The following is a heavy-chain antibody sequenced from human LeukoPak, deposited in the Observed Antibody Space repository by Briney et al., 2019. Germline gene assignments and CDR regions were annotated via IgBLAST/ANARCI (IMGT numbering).Heavy chain of an antibody. Sequence: HGESLKISCKGSGYTFTTYWIGWVRQMPGKGLEWMGIIYPGDSDPRYSPSFQGQVTISADKSISTAYLQWTSLKASDSAMYYCVRHGLGSSWFGFDCWGQGTLVTVSS. J-gene: IGHJ4*02. CDR3: VRHGLGSSWFGFDC. CDR1: GYTFTTYW. V-gene: IGHV5-51*01. D-gene: IGHD6-13*01. CDR2: IYPGDSDP.